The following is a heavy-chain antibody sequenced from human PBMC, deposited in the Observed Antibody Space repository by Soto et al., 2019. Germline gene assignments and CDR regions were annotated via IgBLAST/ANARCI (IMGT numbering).Heavy chain of an antibody. J-gene: IGHJ6*02. CDR3: VRDSSRRYRLAF. Sequence: GGSLRLSCAVSGVSVHNNYLNWVRQAPGKGLEWVSYISGGSKSIYYAASVKGRFTISRDNAKNSLYPEMNSLRDEDTAVYSFVRDSSRRYRLAFCGPGSSVPGSS. D-gene: IGHD6-25*01. V-gene: IGHV3-48*02. CDR1: GVSVHNNY. CDR2: ISGGSKSI.